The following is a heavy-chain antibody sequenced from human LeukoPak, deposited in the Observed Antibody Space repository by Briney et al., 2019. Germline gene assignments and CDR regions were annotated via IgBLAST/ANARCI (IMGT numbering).Heavy chain of an antibody. D-gene: IGHD5-18*01. CDR3: ATIKRGDVYGYFDF. V-gene: IGHV4-59*11. J-gene: IGHJ4*02. CDR1: GDSISSHY. CDR2: LYGNMRT. Sequence: PSETLSLTCTVSGDSISSHYWGWLRQPPGKGLEWIAYLYGNMRTKDNPSLKGRVTLSADTSKNQHSLRLSSVTAADTAVYYCATIKRGDVYGYFDFWRQGILVTVSS.